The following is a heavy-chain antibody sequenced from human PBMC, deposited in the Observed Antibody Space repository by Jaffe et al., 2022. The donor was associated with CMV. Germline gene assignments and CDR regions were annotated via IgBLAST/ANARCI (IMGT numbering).Heavy chain of an antibody. V-gene: IGHV4-34*01. CDR3: ARVGRGTRGGWFDP. CDR1: GGSFSGYY. J-gene: IGHJ5*02. D-gene: IGHD2-15*01. Sequence: QVQLQQWGAGLLKPSETLSLTCAVYGGSFSGYYWSWIRQPPGKGLEWIGEINHSGSTNYNPSLKSRVTISVDTSKNQFSLKLSSVTAADTAVYYCARVGRGTRGGWFDPWGQGTLVTVSS. CDR2: INHSGST.